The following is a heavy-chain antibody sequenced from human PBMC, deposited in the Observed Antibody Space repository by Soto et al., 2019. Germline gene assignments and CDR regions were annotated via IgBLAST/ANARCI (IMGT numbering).Heavy chain of an antibody. CDR3: ASDRGYGLVN. CDR1: GGTFSSHG. J-gene: IGHJ4*01. V-gene: IGHV1-69*12. Sequence: QVQLVQSGAEVKKPGSSVKVSCKASGGTFSSHGFNWVRQAPGQGLEWIGGSIPLFGITNHTQKFQDRITITADASTTTAYMELRGLSSDATAVYYCASDRGYGLVNWGHGTLLTVSS. CDR2: SIPLFGIT. D-gene: IGHD2-15*01.